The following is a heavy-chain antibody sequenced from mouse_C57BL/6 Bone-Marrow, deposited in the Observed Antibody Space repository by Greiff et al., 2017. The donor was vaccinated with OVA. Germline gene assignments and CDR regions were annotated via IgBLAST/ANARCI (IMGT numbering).Heavy chain of an antibody. Sequence: EVQLQQSGPELVKPGASVKISCKASGYTFTDYYMNWVKQSHGKSLEWIGDINPNNGGTSYNQKFKGKATLTVDKSSSTAYMELRSLTSEDSAVYYCARSEQLRPFAYWGQGTLVTVSA. CDR2: INPNNGGT. J-gene: IGHJ3*01. D-gene: IGHD3-2*02. CDR3: ARSEQLRPFAY. V-gene: IGHV1-26*01. CDR1: GYTFTDYY.